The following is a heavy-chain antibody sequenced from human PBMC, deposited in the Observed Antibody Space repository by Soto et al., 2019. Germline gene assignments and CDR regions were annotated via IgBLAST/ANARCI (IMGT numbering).Heavy chain of an antibody. D-gene: IGHD2-15*01. CDR3: ASTVVVVAHDAFDI. Sequence: SVKVSCKASGGTFSSYAISWVRQAPGQGLEWMGGIIPIFGTANYAQEFQGRVTITADESTSTAYMELSSLRSEDTAVYYCASTVVVVAHDAFDIWGQGTMVTVSS. CDR1: GGTFSSYA. CDR2: IIPIFGTA. V-gene: IGHV1-69*13. J-gene: IGHJ3*02.